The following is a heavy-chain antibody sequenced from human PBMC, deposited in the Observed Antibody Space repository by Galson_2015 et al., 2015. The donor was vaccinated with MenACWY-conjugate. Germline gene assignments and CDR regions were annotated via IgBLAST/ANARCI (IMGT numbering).Heavy chain of an antibody. J-gene: IGHJ4*02. CDR1: GFIFSNYA. V-gene: IGHV3-23*01. CDR2: ISGGGETT. D-gene: IGHD5-18*01. CDR3: VRLNSYGIGWSSPFDY. Sequence: SLRLSCAASGFIFSNYAMSWVRQAPGKGLEWVSSISGGGETTYYTDSVKGRFTVSRDNSQNTLYLRMNSLRAEDTAVYYCVRLNSYGIGWSSPFDYWGQGVLVTVSS.